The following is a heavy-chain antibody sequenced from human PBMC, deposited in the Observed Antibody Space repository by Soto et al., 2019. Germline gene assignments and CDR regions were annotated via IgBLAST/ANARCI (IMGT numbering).Heavy chain of an antibody. Sequence: GASVKVSCKASGYTFTGYHMHWLRQAPGQGLEWMGWINPNSGGTNYAQKFQGRVTMTRDTSIRTAYMELSRLRSDDTAVYYCARDVSFXEYQLLPYYYYYYGMDVWGQGTTVTVSS. V-gene: IGHV1-2*02. CDR1: GYTFTGYH. J-gene: IGHJ6*02. CDR3: ARDVSFXEYQLLPYYYYYYGMDV. D-gene: IGHD2-2*01. CDR2: INPNSGGT.